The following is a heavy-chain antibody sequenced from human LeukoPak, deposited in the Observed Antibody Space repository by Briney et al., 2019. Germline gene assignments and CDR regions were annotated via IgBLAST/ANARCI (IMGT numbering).Heavy chain of an antibody. D-gene: IGHD6-19*01. CDR1: GFPFSSYA. Sequence: GGSLRLSCAASGFPFSSYAMSWVRQAPGKGLEWVSAISGGDGTTYYADSVKGRFTISRDNSKNTLYLQMNSLRAEDAAVYCCAKGDGSGWYESNWFDPWGQGTLVTVSS. CDR2: ISGGDGTT. CDR3: AKGDGSGWYESNWFDP. J-gene: IGHJ5*02. V-gene: IGHV3-23*01.